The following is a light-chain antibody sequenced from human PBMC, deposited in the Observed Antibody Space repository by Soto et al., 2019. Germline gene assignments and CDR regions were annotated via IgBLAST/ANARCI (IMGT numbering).Light chain of an antibody. J-gene: IGKJ1*01. CDR2: LGS. CDR3: MQPLQSWT. V-gene: IGKV2-28*01. CDR1: QSLLHSNGYNY. Sequence: DIVMTQSPLSLPVTPGEPASISCRSSQSLLHSNGYNYLDWYLQKPGQSPQLLIYLGSNRASGVPYRVSGSGSGTDFTLKISRVEAEDVGVYYCMQPLQSWTFGQGTKVEIK.